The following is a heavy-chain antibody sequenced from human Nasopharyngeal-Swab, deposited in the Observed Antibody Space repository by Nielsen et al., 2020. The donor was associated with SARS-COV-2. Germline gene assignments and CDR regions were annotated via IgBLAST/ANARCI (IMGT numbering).Heavy chain of an antibody. CDR3: ARATFADWYFDL. J-gene: IGHJ2*01. Sequence: GESLKISCAAPGFTVSSNYMSRVRQAPGKGLEWVSVIYSGGSTYYADSVKGRFTISRDNSKNTLYLQMNSLRAEDTAVYYCARATFADWYFDLWGRGTLVTVSS. CDR2: IYSGGST. V-gene: IGHV3-66*01. D-gene: IGHD2/OR15-2a*01. CDR1: GFTVSSNY.